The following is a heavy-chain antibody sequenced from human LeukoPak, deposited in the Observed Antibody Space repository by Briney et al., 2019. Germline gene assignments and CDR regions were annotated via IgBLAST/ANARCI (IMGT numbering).Heavy chain of an antibody. J-gene: IGHJ5*02. CDR3: ARDNSVRDEAWWFNP. Sequence: SVKVSCKASGGTFSSYAISWVRQAPGQGLEWMGGIIPIFGTANYAQKFQGRVTITADESTSTAYMELSSLRSEDTAAYYCARDNSVRDEAWWFNPWGQGTLVTVSS. CDR2: IIPIFGTA. CDR1: GGTFSSYA. D-gene: IGHD5-24*01. V-gene: IGHV1-69*13.